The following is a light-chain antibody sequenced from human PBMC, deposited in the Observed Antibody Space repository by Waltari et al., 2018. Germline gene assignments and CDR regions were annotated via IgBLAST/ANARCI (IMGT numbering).Light chain of an antibody. V-gene: IGKV3-11*01. CDR2: DAS. Sequence: EIVLTQSPATLSLSPGARATLSCRASQSVSSYLAWYQQKPGQAPRLLIYDASTRATGIPARFSGSGSGTDFTLTISSLEPEDFAVYYCQQRSNWPPGFTFGPGTKVDIK. CDR3: QQRSNWPPGFT. CDR1: QSVSSY. J-gene: IGKJ3*01.